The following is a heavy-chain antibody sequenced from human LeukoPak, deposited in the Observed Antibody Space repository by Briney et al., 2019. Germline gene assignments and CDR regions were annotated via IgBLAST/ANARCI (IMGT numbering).Heavy chain of an antibody. Sequence: GGSLRLSWAASGFSVSNYGVNWVRQAPGKGLEWVSCISNTYSAIYYADSVKGRFTVSRDDAKNSVYLQMNSLTVEDTAVYYCARDPTSDRFQYFDFRGQGALVTVSS. D-gene: IGHD2-21*02. CDR2: ISNTYSAI. J-gene: IGHJ4*02. CDR3: ARDPTSDRFQYFDF. V-gene: IGHV3-21*06. CDR1: GFSVSNYG.